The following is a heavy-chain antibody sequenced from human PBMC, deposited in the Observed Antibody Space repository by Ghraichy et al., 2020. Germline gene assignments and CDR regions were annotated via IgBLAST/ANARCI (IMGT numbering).Heavy chain of an antibody. CDR3: ASMVYPEYYFDY. Sequence: GGSLRLSCAASGFTFSSYSMNWVRQAPGKGLEWVSSVSSSSSYIYYADSVKGRFTISRDNAKNSLYLQMNSLRAEDTAVYYCASMVYPEYYFDYWGQGTLVTVSS. CDR1: GFTFSSYS. CDR2: VSSSSSYI. V-gene: IGHV3-21*01. D-gene: IGHD2-8*01. J-gene: IGHJ4*02.